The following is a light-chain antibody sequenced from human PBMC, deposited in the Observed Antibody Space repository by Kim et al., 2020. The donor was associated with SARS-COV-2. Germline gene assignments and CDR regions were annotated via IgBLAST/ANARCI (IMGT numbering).Light chain of an antibody. CDR2: GAS. CDR1: QSMSSEF. Sequence: PGERATLPCRASQSMSSEFLAWYQRISGQPPRLLIFGASNRAAGIPDRFSGGGSGTDFTLTITRLEPADSAVYYCQQYTTSPPAYTFGQGTKLEI. J-gene: IGKJ2*01. V-gene: IGKV3-20*01. CDR3: QQYTTSPPAYT.